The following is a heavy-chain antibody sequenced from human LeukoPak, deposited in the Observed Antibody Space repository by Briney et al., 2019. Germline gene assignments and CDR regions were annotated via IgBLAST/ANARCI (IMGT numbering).Heavy chain of an antibody. J-gene: IGHJ4*02. CDR1: GFTFRNYG. CDR3: ARGPARGYYDGSGYDFDY. V-gene: IGHV3-30*02. D-gene: IGHD3-22*01. CDR2: IHDDGIDS. Sequence: GGSLRLSCAASGFTFRNYGMHWVRQAPGKGLEWVRFIHDDGIDSYYGDSVKGRFTVSRDNSKNTFYLEMNRLRTDDTAVYYCARGPARGYYDGSGYDFDYWGQGTLVTVSS.